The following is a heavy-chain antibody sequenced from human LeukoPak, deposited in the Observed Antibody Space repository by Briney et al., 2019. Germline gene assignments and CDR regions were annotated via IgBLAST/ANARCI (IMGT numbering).Heavy chain of an antibody. J-gene: IGHJ3*02. CDR1: GYSFTSYW. V-gene: IGHV5-51*01. D-gene: IGHD3-22*01. Sequence: GESLKISCKGSGYSFTSYWIGWVRQMPGKGLEWMGIIYPGDSDTRYSPSFQGQVTISADKSISTAYLQWSSLKASDTAMYYCASYHYYGSSGYFGDSPAFDIWGQGTMVTVSS. CDR2: IYPGDSDT. CDR3: ASYHYYGSSGYFGDSPAFDI.